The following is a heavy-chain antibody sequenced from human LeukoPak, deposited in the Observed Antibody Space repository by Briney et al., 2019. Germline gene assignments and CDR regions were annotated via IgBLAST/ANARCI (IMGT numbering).Heavy chain of an antibody. D-gene: IGHD5/OR15-5a*01. CDR1: GYSFTSNW. CDR3: ARLYMVSTLWYFDY. J-gene: IGHJ4*02. Sequence: GESLKISFKGSGYSFTSNWIGWVRPMPGKGLEWMGITYPGDSDTKYSPSFQGQVTISADKSISTAYLQWRSLKASDTAIYYCARLYMVSTLWYFDYWGQGTLVTVSS. V-gene: IGHV5-51*01. CDR2: TYPGDSDT.